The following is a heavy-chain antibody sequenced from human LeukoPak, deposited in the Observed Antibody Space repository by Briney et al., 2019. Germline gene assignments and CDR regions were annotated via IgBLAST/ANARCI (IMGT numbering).Heavy chain of an antibody. CDR3: ARGTGGITMIVVVRDYYFDY. CDR1: GYTFTSYD. V-gene: IGHV1-8*01. Sequence: ASVKVSCKASGYTFTSYDINWVRQATGQGLEWMGWMSLNSGNTGYAQKFQGRVTMTRNTSISTAYMELSSLRSEDTAVYYCARGTGGITMIVVVRDYYFDYWGQGTLVTVSS. J-gene: IGHJ4*02. CDR2: MSLNSGNT. D-gene: IGHD3-22*01.